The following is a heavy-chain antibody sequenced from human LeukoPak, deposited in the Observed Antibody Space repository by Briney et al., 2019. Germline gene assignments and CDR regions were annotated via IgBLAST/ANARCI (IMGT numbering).Heavy chain of an antibody. D-gene: IGHD6-19*01. CDR1: GGSFSGYY. CDR3: ARALAVAGLDY. J-gene: IGHJ4*02. CDR2: INHSGST. V-gene: IGHV4-34*01. Sequence: SETLSLTRAVYGGSFSGYYWSWIRQPPGKGLEWIGEINHSGSTNYNPSLKSRVTISVDTSKNQFSLKLSSVTAADTAVYYCARALAVAGLDYWGQGTLVTVSS.